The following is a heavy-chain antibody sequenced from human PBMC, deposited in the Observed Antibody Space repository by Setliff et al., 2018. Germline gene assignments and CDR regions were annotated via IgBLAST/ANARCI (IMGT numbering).Heavy chain of an antibody. V-gene: IGHV1-2*02. CDR2: INPNSGGT. D-gene: IGHD2-2*01. CDR3: ARGDIVVVPAPKGYFQH. Sequence: ASVMVSCKASGYTFTGYYMHWVRQAPGQGLEWMGWINPNSGGTNYAQKFQGRVTMTRDTSISTAYMELSRLRSDDTAVYYCARGDIVVVPAPKGYFQHWGQGTLVTVSS. CDR1: GYTFTGYY. J-gene: IGHJ1*01.